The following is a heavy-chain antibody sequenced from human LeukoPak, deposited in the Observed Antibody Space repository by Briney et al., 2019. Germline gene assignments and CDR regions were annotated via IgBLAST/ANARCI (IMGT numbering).Heavy chain of an antibody. CDR3: AKELTAVAGPADY. V-gene: IGHV3-30*18. D-gene: IGHD6-19*01. CDR1: GFTFSSYG. J-gene: IGHJ4*02. CDR2: ISYDGSNK. Sequence: PGGSLRLSCAASGFTFSSYGMHWVRQAPGKGLEWVAVISYDGSNKYYADSVKGRFTISRDNSKNTLYLQMNSLRAEDTAVYYCAKELTAVAGPADYWGQGTLVTVSS.